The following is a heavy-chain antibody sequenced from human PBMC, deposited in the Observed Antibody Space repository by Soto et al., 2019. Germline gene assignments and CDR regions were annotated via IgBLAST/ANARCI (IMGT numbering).Heavy chain of an antibody. CDR1: GYTFTGYY. J-gene: IGHJ5*02. V-gene: IGHV1-2*04. D-gene: IGHD3-22*01. CDR2: INPNSGGT. Sequence: ASVKVSCKASGYTFTGYYMHWVRQAPGQGLEWMGWINPNSGGTNYAQKFQGWVTMTRDTSISTAYMELSRLRSDDTAVYYCARAPRGYDSSGFPSGWFDPWGQGTLVTVSS. CDR3: ARAPRGYDSSGFPSGWFDP.